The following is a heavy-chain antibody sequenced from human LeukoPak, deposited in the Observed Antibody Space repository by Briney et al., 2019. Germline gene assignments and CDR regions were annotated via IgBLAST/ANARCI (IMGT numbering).Heavy chain of an antibody. V-gene: IGHV1-8*01. CDR3: ARVRGDYDFWSGSNWFDP. J-gene: IGHJ5*02. D-gene: IGHD3-3*01. CDR2: MNPNSGNT. CDR1: GYTFTSYD. Sequence: GASVKVSCKASGYTFTSYDINWVRQATGQGLEWMGWMNPNSGNTGYAQKFQGRATMTRNTSISTAYMELSSLRSEDTAVYYCARVRGDYDFWSGSNWFDPWGQGTLVTVSS.